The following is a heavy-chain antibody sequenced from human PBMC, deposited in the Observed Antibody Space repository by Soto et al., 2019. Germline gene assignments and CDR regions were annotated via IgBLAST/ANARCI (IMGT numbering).Heavy chain of an antibody. CDR2: INAYNGNT. J-gene: IGHJ6*02. CDR3: AMVDVYVTPSPQDV. V-gene: IGHV1-18*01. CDR1: GYSFTRYG. Sequence: QVQLVQSGAEVKNPGASVKVSCKASGYSFTRYGIGWARQAPGQGLEWMGWINAYNGNTNYAQNLQGRLTLTTDTXXTTAYMELRSLRSNDTAIYYCAMVDVYVTPSPQDVWGQGTTVTVSS. D-gene: IGHD3-16*01.